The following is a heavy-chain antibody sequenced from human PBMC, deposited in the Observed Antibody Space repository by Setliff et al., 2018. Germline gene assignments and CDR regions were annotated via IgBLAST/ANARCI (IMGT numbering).Heavy chain of an antibody. V-gene: IGHV5-51*01. Sequence: GESLKISCQGSGYSFTTYWIGWVRQMPGKGLEWMGIIYPDNSDTKYRPSFQGQVTMSADKSIDTAYLQWSSLRASDTAMYYCARLVVVGTTKIYDYWGQGTLVTVSS. D-gene: IGHD1-26*01. J-gene: IGHJ4*02. CDR3: ARLVVVGTTKIYDY. CDR1: GYSFTTYW. CDR2: IYPDNSDT.